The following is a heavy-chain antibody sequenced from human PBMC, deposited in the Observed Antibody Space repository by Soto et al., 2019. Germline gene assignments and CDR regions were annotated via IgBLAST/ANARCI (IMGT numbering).Heavy chain of an antibody. J-gene: IGHJ4*02. V-gene: IGHV3-33*01. Sequence: QVQLVESGGGVVQPGRSLRLSCAASGFTFSNYGMHWVRQAPGKGPEWVAVIWYDGSNKYYADSVKGRFTISRDNSKNTLYLQMNSRRAEATAVYYCASALGTGDYWGQGTLVTVSS. CDR1: GFTFSNYG. D-gene: IGHD1-26*01. CDR3: ASALGTGDY. CDR2: IWYDGSNK.